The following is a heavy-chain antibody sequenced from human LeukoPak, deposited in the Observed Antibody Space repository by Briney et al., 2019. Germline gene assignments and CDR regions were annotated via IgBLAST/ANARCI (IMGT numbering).Heavy chain of an antibody. V-gene: IGHV3-23*01. CDR3: AKGQQDCSSTTCYSVY. J-gene: IGHJ4*02. Sequence: PGGSLRLSCAASGFTFSRDAMSWVRQAPGKGLGWVSGISGGGAGTYYADSVKGRFTISRDNSRNTLYLQMSSLRAEDTAVYYCAKGQQDCSSTTCYSVYWGQGTLVTVSS. CDR2: ISGGGAGT. CDR1: GFTFSRDA. D-gene: IGHD2-2*02.